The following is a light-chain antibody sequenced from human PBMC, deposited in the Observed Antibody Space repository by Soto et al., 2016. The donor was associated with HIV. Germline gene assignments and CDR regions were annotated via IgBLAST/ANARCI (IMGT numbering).Light chain of an antibody. V-gene: IGLV3-21*03. CDR2: DDS. J-gene: IGLJ3*02. CDR1: NIRRKS. Sequence: SYVLTQPPSLSVAPGKTATITCGGDNIRRKSVNWYQQKPGQAPVLVVYDDSDRPLGIPERFSGSNSGNTATLTISRVEAGDEADYYCQVWDTSSHHVVFGGGTKVTVL. CDR3: QVWDTSSHHVV.